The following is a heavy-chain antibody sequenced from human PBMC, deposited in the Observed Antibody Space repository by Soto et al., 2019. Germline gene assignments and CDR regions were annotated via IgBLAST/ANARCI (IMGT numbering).Heavy chain of an antibody. J-gene: IGHJ6*02. CDR2: IYYSGST. Sequence: QVQLQESGPGLVKPSETLSLTCTVSGGSVSSGSYYWSWIRQPPGKGLEWIGYIYYSGSTNYNPSLKRRVTISVDTSKNQFSLKLSSVTAADTAVYYCARDLPEDTAMAPHYYYGMDVWGQGTTVTVSS. V-gene: IGHV4-61*01. CDR1: GGSVSSGSYY. CDR3: ARDLPEDTAMAPHYYYGMDV. D-gene: IGHD5-18*01.